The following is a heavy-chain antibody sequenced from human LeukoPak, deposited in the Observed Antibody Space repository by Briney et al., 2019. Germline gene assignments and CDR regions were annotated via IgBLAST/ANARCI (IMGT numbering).Heavy chain of an antibody. CDR1: GYTFISYG. Sequence: GASVKVSCKASGYTFISYGISWVRQAPGQGVEWMGGISVYNGNTNYAQKLQGRVTITTDTSTSTAYMELRSLRSDDTAVYYCATAGDILMGPVRYWGQGNLVTVSS. J-gene: IGHJ4*02. CDR3: ATAGDILMGPVRY. V-gene: IGHV1-18*01. D-gene: IGHD3-9*01. CDR2: ISVYNGNT.